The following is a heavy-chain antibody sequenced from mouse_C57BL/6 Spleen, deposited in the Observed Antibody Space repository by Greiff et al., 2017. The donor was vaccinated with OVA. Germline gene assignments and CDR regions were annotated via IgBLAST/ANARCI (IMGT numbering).Heavy chain of an antibody. V-gene: IGHV5-15*01. D-gene: IGHD3-2*02. CDR3: ARQGDSSGYLPWFAY. Sequence: EVKLVESGGGLVQPGGSLKLSCAASGFTFSDYGMAWVRQAPRQGPEWVAFISNLAYSIYYADTVTGRFTLSRENAKNTLYLEMSSLRSEDTAMYYCARQGDSSGYLPWFAYWGQGTLVTVSA. CDR1: GFTFSDYG. J-gene: IGHJ3*01. CDR2: ISNLAYSI.